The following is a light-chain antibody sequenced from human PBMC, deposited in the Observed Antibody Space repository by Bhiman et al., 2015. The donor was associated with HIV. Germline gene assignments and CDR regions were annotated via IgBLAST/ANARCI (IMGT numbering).Light chain of an antibody. J-gene: IGLJ3*02. CDR3: SSYTSSSTRV. Sequence: QSALTQPASVSGSPGQWITISCTGTSSDVGGYDFVSWYQQHPGKAPRLLIYDVSERPSGVSNRFSGSKSGNTASLTISGLQAEDEADYYCSSYTSSSTRVFGGGTKLTVL. V-gene: IGLV2-14*03. CDR1: SSDVGGYDF. CDR2: DVS.